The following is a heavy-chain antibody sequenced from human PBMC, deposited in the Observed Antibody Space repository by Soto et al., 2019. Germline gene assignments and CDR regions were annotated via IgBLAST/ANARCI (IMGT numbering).Heavy chain of an antibody. Sequence: PGGSLRLSCSASGFSFSSYAMHWVRQAPGKGLEYVSGVSNNGGSTYYADSMKGRFTISRDNSKNSLYLQMSSLRAEDTAVYYCVKDRVLSTIADRRSFDYWGQGTLVTVSS. CDR2: VSNNGGST. V-gene: IGHV3-64D*06. CDR1: GFSFSSYA. CDR3: VKDRVLSTIADRRSFDY. D-gene: IGHD6-6*01. J-gene: IGHJ4*02.